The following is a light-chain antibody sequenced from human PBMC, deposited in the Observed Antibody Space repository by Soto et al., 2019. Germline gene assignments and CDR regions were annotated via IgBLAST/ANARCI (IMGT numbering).Light chain of an antibody. CDR1: QNIHSF. V-gene: IGKV1-39*01. CDR3: QQSYNIPFT. J-gene: IGKJ3*01. CDR2: GGS. Sequence: DIQMTQSPSSLAASVGARVTITCRASQNIHSFLNWYQQKPGKAPQVLIYGGSAMQSGVPSRFSGSGSGTDFTLTTSSLQPEDFASYFCQQSYNIPFTFGPGTKVDIK.